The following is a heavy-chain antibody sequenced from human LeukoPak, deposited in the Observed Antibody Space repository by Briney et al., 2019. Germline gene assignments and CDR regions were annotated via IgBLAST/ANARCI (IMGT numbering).Heavy chain of an antibody. D-gene: IGHD6-19*01. CDR3: ARDPGYSSGWPHYYYYYGMDV. CDR2: IWYDGSNK. CDR1: GFTFCSYG. Sequence: PGRSLRLSCAASGFTFCSYGMHWDRQAPGKGLEWVAVIWYDGSNKYYAVSVKGRFTISRYNSKNTLYLQMNSLRAEDTAVYYCARDPGYSSGWPHYYYYYGMDVWGQGTTVTVSS. V-gene: IGHV3-33*01. J-gene: IGHJ6*02.